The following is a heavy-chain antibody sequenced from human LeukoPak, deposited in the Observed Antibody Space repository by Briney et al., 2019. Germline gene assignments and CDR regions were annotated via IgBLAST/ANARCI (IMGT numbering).Heavy chain of an antibody. CDR1: GFTFNNAW. J-gene: IGHJ2*01. CDR3: TTLRTTTISTPAYWYFDL. D-gene: IGHD4-11*01. CDR2: IKSKTDDGAA. V-gene: IGHV3-15*01. Sequence: GGSLRLSCAASGFTFNNAWMSWVRQAPGKGLEWVGRIKSKTDDGAADYAAPVEGRFTISRDDSKNTLYLQMNSLKTDDTAVYYCTTLRTTTISTPAYWYFDLWGRGTLVTVSS.